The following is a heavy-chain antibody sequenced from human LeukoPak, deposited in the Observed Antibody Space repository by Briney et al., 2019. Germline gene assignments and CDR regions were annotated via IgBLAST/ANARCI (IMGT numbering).Heavy chain of an antibody. J-gene: IGHJ2*01. V-gene: IGHV4-59*01. CDR2: VYYSGSA. D-gene: IGHD1-26*01. CDR1: GGSISSDY. CDR3: ARPGRYTYWYFDL. Sequence: SETLSLTCTVSGGSISSDYWSWIRQAPGKGLEWIGNVYYSGSANYNPTLRSRVTISVDTSKNQFSLKLSSVTTADTAVYYCARPGRYTYWYFDLWGRGTLVTVSS.